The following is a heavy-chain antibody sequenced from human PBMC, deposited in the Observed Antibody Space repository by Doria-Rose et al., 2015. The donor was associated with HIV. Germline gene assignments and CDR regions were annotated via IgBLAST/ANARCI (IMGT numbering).Heavy chain of an antibody. Sequence: QVQLVRSGPVLVKPTETLTLTCTVSGVSLSSPGMGVSWIRQPPGKALEWLANIFSDDERSYKTSLKSRLTISRATSKSQVVLTMTDMDPVDTATYYCARIKSSRWYHKYYFDFWGQGTLVIVSA. CDR3: ARIKSSRWYHKYYFDF. CDR2: IFSDDER. D-gene: IGHD6-13*01. J-gene: IGHJ4*02. V-gene: IGHV2-26*01. CDR1: GVSLSSPGMG.